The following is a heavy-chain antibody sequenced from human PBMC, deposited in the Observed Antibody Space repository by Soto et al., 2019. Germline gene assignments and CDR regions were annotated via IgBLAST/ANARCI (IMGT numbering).Heavy chain of an antibody. CDR1: GKSSNGDQ. V-gene: IGHV4-34*01. Sequence: SDTLSLTYAVYGKSSNGDQWRWIRKTPGKGLKRNKEITQSGSTNYSPSFKSLVIISVDTSKNQFSLKLTSVTAADTAVYYCARMPRGYYYGMDVWGQGTTVT. J-gene: IGHJ6*02. CDR2: ITQSGST. D-gene: IGHD2-2*01. CDR3: ARMPRGYYYGMDV.